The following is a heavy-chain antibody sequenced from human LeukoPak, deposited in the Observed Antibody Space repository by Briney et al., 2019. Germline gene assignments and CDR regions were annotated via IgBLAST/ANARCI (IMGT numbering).Heavy chain of an antibody. V-gene: IGHV4-30-2*01. Sequence: SETLSLTCAVSGGSISSGSYSWSWIRQPPGKGLEWIGYIYHSGSTYYNPSLKSRVTISVDRSKNQLSLKLSSVTAADTAVYYCARVEYYYGSGSYYPLYYFDYWGQGTLVTVSS. CDR3: ARVEYYYGSGSYYPLYYFDY. CDR1: GGSISSGSYS. CDR2: IYHSGST. D-gene: IGHD3-10*01. J-gene: IGHJ4*02.